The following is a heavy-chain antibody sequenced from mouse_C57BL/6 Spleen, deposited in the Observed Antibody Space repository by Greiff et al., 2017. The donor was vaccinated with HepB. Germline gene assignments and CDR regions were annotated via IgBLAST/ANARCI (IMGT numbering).Heavy chain of an antibody. CDR1: GYTFTSYG. V-gene: IGHV1-81*01. D-gene: IGHD1-1*01. Sequence: VKLMESGAELARPGASVKLSCKASGYTFTSYGISWVKQRTGQGLEWIGEIYPRSGNTYYNEKFKGKATLTADKSSSTAYMELRSLTSEDSAVYFCARKLTTVVVDFDYWGQGTTLTVSS. CDR2: IYPRSGNT. J-gene: IGHJ2*01. CDR3: ARKLTTVVVDFDY.